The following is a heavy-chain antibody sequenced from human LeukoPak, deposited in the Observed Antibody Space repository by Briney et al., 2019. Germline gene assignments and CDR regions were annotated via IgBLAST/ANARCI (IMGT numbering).Heavy chain of an antibody. CDR1: GGSFSGYY. J-gene: IGHJ4*02. CDR2: INHSGST. V-gene: IGHV4-34*01. Sequence: TSETLSLTCAVYGGSFSGYYWSWIRQPPGKGLEWIGEINHSGSTNYNPSLKSRVTISVDTSKNQFSLKLSSVTAADTAVYYCARGRWSDSSSWAHFDYWGQGTLVTVSS. CDR3: ARGRWSDSSSWAHFDY. D-gene: IGHD6-13*01.